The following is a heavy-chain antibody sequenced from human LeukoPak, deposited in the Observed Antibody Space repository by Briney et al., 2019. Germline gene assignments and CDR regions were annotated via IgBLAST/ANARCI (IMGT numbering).Heavy chain of an antibody. J-gene: IGHJ4*02. D-gene: IGHD6-19*01. CDR1: GFTFSDYY. Sequence: GGSLRLSCAASGFTFSDYYMSWIRQAPGKGLEWVSYISRSGSTIYYADSVKGRFTISRDNAKNSLYLQMSSLRAEDTALYYCAGGDRNGWYFYYWGQGTLVTVSS. V-gene: IGHV3-11*01. CDR3: AGGDRNGWYFYY. CDR2: ISRSGSTI.